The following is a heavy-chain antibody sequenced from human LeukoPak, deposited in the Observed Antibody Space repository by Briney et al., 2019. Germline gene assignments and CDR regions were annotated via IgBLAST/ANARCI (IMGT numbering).Heavy chain of an antibody. V-gene: IGHV3-43D*03. CDR2: ISWDGGST. Sequence: GGSLRLSCAASGFTFDDYAMHWVRQAPGKGLEWVSLISWDGGSTYYADSVKGRFTISRGNSKNSLYLQMNSLRAEDTALYYCAKDRDPDSSGYYDYWGQGTLVTVSS. D-gene: IGHD3-22*01. J-gene: IGHJ4*02. CDR1: GFTFDDYA. CDR3: AKDRDPDSSGYYDY.